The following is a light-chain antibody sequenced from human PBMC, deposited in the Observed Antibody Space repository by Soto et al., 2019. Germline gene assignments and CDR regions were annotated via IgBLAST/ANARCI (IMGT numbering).Light chain of an antibody. CDR1: QNINNY. J-gene: IGKJ4*01. V-gene: IGKV1-39*01. CDR2: AAS. Sequence: DIQMTQSPYSLSASVGDRVTITCRASQNINNYLNWYQQKPGKAPKLMIYAASTLQRGVPSRFSGSGSGTDFTLTISSLQPEDFATYYCQQSYITPLTFGGGTKVDIK. CDR3: QQSYITPLT.